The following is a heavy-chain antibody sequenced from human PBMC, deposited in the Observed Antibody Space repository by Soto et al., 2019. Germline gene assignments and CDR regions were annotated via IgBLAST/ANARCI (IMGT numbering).Heavy chain of an antibody. J-gene: IGHJ5*02. CDR2: ISDKGGNT. V-gene: IGHV3-23*01. CDR1: GFTFSTYA. Sequence: GGSLRLSCVASGFTFSTYAMSWVRQAPGKGLEWVSAISDKGGNTYYADSVKGRFTISRDNSKNTLYLQMNSLRAGDTAVYYCARNGIVVRIPWGQGTLVTVSS. CDR3: ARNGIVVRIP. D-gene: IGHD1-26*01.